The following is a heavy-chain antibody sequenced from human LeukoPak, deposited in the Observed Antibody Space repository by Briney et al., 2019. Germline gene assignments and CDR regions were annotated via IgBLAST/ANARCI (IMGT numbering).Heavy chain of an antibody. CDR3: ARGPIIAHDSGPFDY. V-gene: IGHV4-34*01. CDR2: INHSGNT. D-gene: IGHD3-9*01. Sequence: SETLSLTCGVFSGSFSGYYWSWIRQPPGKGLEWIGEINHSGNTNYNPSLKSRVTISVDTSRNHFALKLSSVTAADTALYYCARGPIIAHDSGPFDYWGQGALVTVSS. J-gene: IGHJ4*02. CDR1: SGSFSGYY.